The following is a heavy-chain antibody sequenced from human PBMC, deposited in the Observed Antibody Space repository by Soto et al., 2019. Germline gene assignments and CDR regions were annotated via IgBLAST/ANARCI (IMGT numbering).Heavy chain of an antibody. CDR1: GFTFSDYA. CDR2: ISYDGRNQ. V-gene: IGHV3-30-3*01. Sequence: PGGSLRLSCAASGFTFSDYAMNWVRQAPGKGLEWVSVISYDGRNQFYADSVKGRFTISRDTSRNTLYLQMNSLRADDTAVYYCARAAVVVIAASPSLYWGQGTLVTVSS. D-gene: IGHD2-15*01. J-gene: IGHJ4*02. CDR3: ARAAVVVIAASPSLY.